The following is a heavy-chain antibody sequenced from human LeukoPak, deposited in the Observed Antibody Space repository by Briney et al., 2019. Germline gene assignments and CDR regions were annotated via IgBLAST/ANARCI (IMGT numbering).Heavy chain of an antibody. CDR3: ARGVDYYGV. V-gene: IGHV4-34*01. J-gene: IGHJ4*02. CDR2: INHSGGT. CDR1: GGSFSGYS. D-gene: IGHD3-10*01. Sequence: PSETLSLTCAVYGGSFSGYSWNWIRQPPVKGLEWIGEINHSGGTNYNPSLKSRVTISIDTSKKQFSLKLSSVTAADTAVYYCARGVDYYGVWGQGTLVTVSS.